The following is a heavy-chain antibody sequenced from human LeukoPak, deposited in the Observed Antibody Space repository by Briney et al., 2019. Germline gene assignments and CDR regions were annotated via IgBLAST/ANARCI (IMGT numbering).Heavy chain of an antibody. V-gene: IGHV3-23*01. Sequence: GGSLRLSCAASGFSFSNVWVSWVRQAPGKGLEWVSAISGSGGSTYYADSVKGRFTISRDSSKNTLYLQMNSLRAEDTAVYYCAKSLRATYYFDYWGQGTLVTVSS. CDR2: ISGSGGST. CDR1: GFSFSNVW. J-gene: IGHJ4*02. CDR3: AKSLRATYYFDY. D-gene: IGHD3-16*01.